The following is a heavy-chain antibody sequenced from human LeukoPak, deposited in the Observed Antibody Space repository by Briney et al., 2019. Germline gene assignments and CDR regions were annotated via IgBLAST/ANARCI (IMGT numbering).Heavy chain of an antibody. D-gene: IGHD3-22*01. CDR1: GFTFSSYW. Sequence: GGSLRLSCAASGFTFSSYWMHCVRQAPGKGLVWVSRINNDGSSTSYTDSVKGRLTISRDNRKNTLYLQMNSLKAEDTAVYYCARDSGYGFDYWGQGTLVTVPS. CDR2: INNDGSST. CDR3: ARDSGYGFDY. J-gene: IGHJ4*02. V-gene: IGHV3-74*01.